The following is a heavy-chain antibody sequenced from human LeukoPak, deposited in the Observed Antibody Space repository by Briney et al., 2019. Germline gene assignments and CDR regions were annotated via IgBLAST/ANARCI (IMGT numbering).Heavy chain of an antibody. Sequence: SETLSLTCTVSGGSISSGSYYWSWIRQPAGKGLEWIGRIYTSGSTNYNPSLKSRVTISVDTSKNQFSLKLSSVTAADTAVYYCAAGSYGYWFFDLWGRGTPVTVSS. D-gene: IGHD1-26*01. V-gene: IGHV4-61*02. CDR3: AAGSYGYWFFDL. J-gene: IGHJ2*01. CDR2: IYTSGST. CDR1: GGSISSGSYY.